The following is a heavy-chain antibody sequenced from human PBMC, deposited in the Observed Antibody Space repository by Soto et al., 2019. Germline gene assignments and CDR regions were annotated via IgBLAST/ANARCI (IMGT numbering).Heavy chain of an antibody. CDR3: ARGRRYYYGSGSLSWFDP. Sequence: PSETLSLTCTVSGGSISSGGYYWSWIRQHPGKGLERIGYIYYSGSTYYNPSLKSRVTISVDTSKNQFSLKLSSVTAADTAVYYCARGRRYYYGSGSLSWFDPWGQGTLVTVSS. J-gene: IGHJ5*02. D-gene: IGHD3-10*01. CDR1: GGSISSGGYY. V-gene: IGHV4-31*03. CDR2: IYYSGST.